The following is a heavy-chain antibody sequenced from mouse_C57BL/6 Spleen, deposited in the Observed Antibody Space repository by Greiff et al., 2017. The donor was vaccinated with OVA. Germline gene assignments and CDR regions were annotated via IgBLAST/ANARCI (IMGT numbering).Heavy chain of an antibody. V-gene: IGHV1-63*01. J-gene: IGHJ4*01. Sequence: LQESGAELVRPGTSVKMSCKASGYTFTNYWIGWAKQRPGHGLEWIGDIYPGGGYTNYNEKFKGKATLTADKSSSTAYMQFSSLTSEDSAIYYCARSNYDAMDYWGQGTSVTVSS. CDR2: IYPGGGYT. CDR1: GYTFTNYW. D-gene: IGHD2-5*01. CDR3: ARSNYDAMDY.